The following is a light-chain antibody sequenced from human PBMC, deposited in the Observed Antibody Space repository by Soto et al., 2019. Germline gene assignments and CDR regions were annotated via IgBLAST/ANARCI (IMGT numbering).Light chain of an antibody. V-gene: IGLV2-11*01. CDR2: DVS. Sequence: QSALTQPRSVSGSPGQSVTISCTGTSSDVGGYNYVSWYQQHPGKAPKLMIYDVSKRPSGVPDRFSGSKSGNTASLTISGLQAEDEADYYCCSYAGSYTPLFGGGTKLPS. CDR1: SSDVGGYNY. J-gene: IGLJ3*02. CDR3: CSYAGSYTPL.